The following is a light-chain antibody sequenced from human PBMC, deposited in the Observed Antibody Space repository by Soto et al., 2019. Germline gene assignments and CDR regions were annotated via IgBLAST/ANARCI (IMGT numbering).Light chain of an antibody. Sequence: DIQMTQSPSSLSASVGDRVTITCRASQGISNYLAWYQQKPGKVPKLLIYAASTLQSGVPSRFSGSGSWTDLTLTISSLPPEGVATDYWPKYNSATRTFGQGTEVEI. CDR2: AAS. V-gene: IGKV1-27*01. CDR3: PKYNSATRT. J-gene: IGKJ1*01. CDR1: QGISNY.